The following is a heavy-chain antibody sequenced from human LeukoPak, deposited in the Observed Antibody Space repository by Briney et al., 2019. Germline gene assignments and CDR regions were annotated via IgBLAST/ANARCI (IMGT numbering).Heavy chain of an antibody. D-gene: IGHD6-13*01. V-gene: IGHV4-59*08. CDR1: GGSISSYY. CDR2: IYYSGST. Sequence: SETLSLTCTVSGGSISSYYWSWIRQPPGKGLEWIGYIYYSGSTNYNPSLKSRVTISVDTSKNQFSLKLSSVTAADTAVYYCARSSPVPRGQQLVPSPEYWGQGILVTVSS. J-gene: IGHJ4*02. CDR3: ARSSPVPRGQQLVPSPEY.